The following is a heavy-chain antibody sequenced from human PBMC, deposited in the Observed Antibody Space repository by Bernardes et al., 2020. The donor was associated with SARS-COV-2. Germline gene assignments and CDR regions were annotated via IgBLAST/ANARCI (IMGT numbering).Heavy chain of an antibody. CDR2: MNPNSGNT. CDR1: GYPFTSYD. D-gene: IGHD3-16*01. CDR3: AKGTEYSLEDLWSNAFDP. J-gene: IGHJ3*01. Sequence: ASVKVSCKASGYPFTSYDINWVRQASGQGLEWMGWMNPNSGNTGLAQKYQGRVTMTRDTSTSTAYMELSSLTSEDTAVYYCAKGTEYSLEDLWSNAFDPWGQGTMVTVSS. V-gene: IGHV1-8*01.